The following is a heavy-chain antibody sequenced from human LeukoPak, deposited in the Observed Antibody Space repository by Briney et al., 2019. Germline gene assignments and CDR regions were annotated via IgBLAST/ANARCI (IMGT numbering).Heavy chain of an antibody. J-gene: IGHJ4*02. Sequence: PGGSLRLSCAASGFTFSSYSMNWVRQAPGKGLEWVSYISSSSTIYYADSVKGRFTISRDNAKNSLYLQMNSLRAEDTAVYYCAREAVLDCSGGSCYFDYWGQGTLVTVSS. CDR3: AREAVLDCSGGSCYFDY. CDR1: GFTFSSYS. V-gene: IGHV3-48*01. CDR2: ISSSSTI. D-gene: IGHD2-15*01.